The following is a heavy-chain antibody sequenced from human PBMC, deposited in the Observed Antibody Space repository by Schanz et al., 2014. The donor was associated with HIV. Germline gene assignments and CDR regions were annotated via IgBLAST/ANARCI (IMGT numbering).Heavy chain of an antibody. Sequence: VHLLESGGGLVQPGGSLRLSCAASGFTFSTYAMNWVRQAPGKGLEWVAVIWYDGSNECYADSVKGRFTISRDNSKNTLYLQMNSLRAEDTAVYYCASGNYYDSSGYYYPPRYWGQGTLVTVSS. CDR1: GFTFSTYA. CDR2: IWYDGSNE. D-gene: IGHD3-22*01. J-gene: IGHJ4*02. CDR3: ASGNYYDSSGYYYPPRY. V-gene: IGHV3-33*08.